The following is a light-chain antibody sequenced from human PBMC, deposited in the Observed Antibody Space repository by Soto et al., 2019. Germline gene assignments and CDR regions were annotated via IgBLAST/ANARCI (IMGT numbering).Light chain of an antibody. V-gene: IGLV1-40*01. Sequence: QSVLTQPPSVSGAPGQRVTISCTGGSSDLGAGYDVHWYQHVPGTAPKLLISGNTNRPSGVPDRFSGSKSGTSASLAITGLQAEDEADYYCQSCDNSLSGSVVFGGGTKLTVL. CDR2: GNT. J-gene: IGLJ2*01. CDR3: QSCDNSLSGSVV. CDR1: SSDLGAGYD.